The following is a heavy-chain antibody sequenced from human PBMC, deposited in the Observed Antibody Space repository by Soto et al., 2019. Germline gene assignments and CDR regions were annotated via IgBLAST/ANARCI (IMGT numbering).Heavy chain of an antibody. D-gene: IGHD6-19*01. CDR1: DGSISSYY. V-gene: IGHV4-59*01. Sequence: SETLSLTCTVSDGSISSYYWSWIRQPPGKGLEWIGYIYHSGSTNYNPSLKSRVTISVDTSKNQFSLKLSSVTAADTAVYYCATHRRGSGWNHFDYWGQGTPVTVSS. CDR3: ATHRRGSGWNHFDY. J-gene: IGHJ4*02. CDR2: IYHSGST.